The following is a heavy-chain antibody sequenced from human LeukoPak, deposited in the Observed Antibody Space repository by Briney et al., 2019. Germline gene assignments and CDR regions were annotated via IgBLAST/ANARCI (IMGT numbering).Heavy chain of an antibody. CDR3: ARGSFIAAAGTHYYYGMDV. CDR1: GGSFSGYY. Sequence: PETLSLTCAVYGGSFSGYYWSWIRQPPGKGLEWIGEINHSGSTNYNPSLKSRVTISVDTSKNQFSLKLSSVTAADTAVYYCARGSFIAAAGTHYYYGMDVWGQGTTVTVSS. V-gene: IGHV4-34*01. D-gene: IGHD6-13*01. J-gene: IGHJ6*02. CDR2: INHSGST.